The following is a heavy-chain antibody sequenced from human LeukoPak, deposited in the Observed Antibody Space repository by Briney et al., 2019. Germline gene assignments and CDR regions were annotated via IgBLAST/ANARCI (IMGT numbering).Heavy chain of an antibody. V-gene: IGHV3-33*01. CDR3: ARDLEIGSSSYYFDY. Sequence: GGSLRLSCAASGFTFSTYGMHWVRQAPGKGLEWVAVIWYDGSNKYYADSVRGRFTISRDNFRNTLYLQMNSLRAEDTAVYYCARDLEIGSSSYYFDYWGQGTLVTVSS. CDR2: IWYDGSNK. J-gene: IGHJ4*02. D-gene: IGHD3-3*01. CDR1: GFTFSTYG.